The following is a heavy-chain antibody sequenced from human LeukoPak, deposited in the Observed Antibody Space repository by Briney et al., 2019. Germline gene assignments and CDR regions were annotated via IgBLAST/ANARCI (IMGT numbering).Heavy chain of an antibody. V-gene: IGHV4-59*08. CDR1: GGSISNYY. CDR2: IYHTGDT. CDR3: ARHPFATPFDY. D-gene: IGHD2-15*01. Sequence: SETLSLTCTVSGGSISNYYWSLIRQPPGKGLEWIGYIYHTGDTNHNPSLKSRVTISLDTSKNQVSLNLKSVTAADTAVYHCARHPFATPFDYWGQGILVSVSS. J-gene: IGHJ4*02.